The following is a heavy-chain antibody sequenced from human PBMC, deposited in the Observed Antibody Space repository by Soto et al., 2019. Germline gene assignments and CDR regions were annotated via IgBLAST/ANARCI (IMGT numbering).Heavy chain of an antibody. J-gene: IGHJ4*02. CDR1: GFTFSSYA. D-gene: IGHD2-15*01. V-gene: IGHV3-23*01. Sequence: GGSLRLSCAASGFTFSSYAMSWVRQAPGKGLEWVSGISGGGGGKNYADSAKGRFTISRDNSQNTLYLQMNSLRAEDTAVYYCAKRTFLSGGSFFFDYWGQGTLVTVSS. CDR2: ISGGGGGK. CDR3: AKRTFLSGGSFFFDY.